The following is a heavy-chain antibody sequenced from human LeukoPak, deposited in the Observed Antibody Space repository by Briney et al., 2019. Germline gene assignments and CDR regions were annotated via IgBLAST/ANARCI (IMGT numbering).Heavy chain of an antibody. CDR1: GGSFRGYY. D-gene: IGHD4-17*01. J-gene: IGHJ4*02. CDR2: INHSGST. Sequence: EPSETLSLTCAVYGGSFRGYYWSWIRQPPGKGLEWIGEINHSGSTNYNPSLKSRVTISVDTSKNQFSLKLSSVTAADTAVYSCARGRYGDYERYFVYRGEGTLVTVSS. CDR3: ARGRYGDYERYFVY. V-gene: IGHV4-34*01.